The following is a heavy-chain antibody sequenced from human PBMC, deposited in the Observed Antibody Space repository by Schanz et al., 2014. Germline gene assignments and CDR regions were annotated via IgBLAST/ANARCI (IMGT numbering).Heavy chain of an antibody. D-gene: IGHD3-10*01. CDR3: ARATNQPRYGSGRPPIDY. CDR2: IQSDGSIT. CDR1: GFTFSSYW. Sequence: EVQLVESGGGLVQPGRSLRLSCAASGFTFSSYWMHWVRQAPGKGLVWVSRIQSDGSITTYADSVKGRFAISRDNAKNTLYLQMNSLRAEDTAVYFCARATNQPRYGSGRPPIDYWGQGTLVTVSS. J-gene: IGHJ4*02. V-gene: IGHV3-74*02.